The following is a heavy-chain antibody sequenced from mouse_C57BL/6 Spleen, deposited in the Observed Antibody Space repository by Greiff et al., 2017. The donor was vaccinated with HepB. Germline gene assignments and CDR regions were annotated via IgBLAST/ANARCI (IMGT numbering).Heavy chain of an antibody. Sequence: EVQLQQSGPELVKPGASVKISCKASGYTFTDYYMNWVKQSHGKSLEWIGDINPNNGGTSYNQKFKGKATLTVDKSSSTAYMELRSLTSEDSAVYYCARLAYGYAMDYWGQGTSVTVSS. CDR1: GYTFTDYY. CDR3: ARLAYGYAMDY. V-gene: IGHV1-26*01. CDR2: INPNNGGT. D-gene: IGHD1-1*01. J-gene: IGHJ4*01.